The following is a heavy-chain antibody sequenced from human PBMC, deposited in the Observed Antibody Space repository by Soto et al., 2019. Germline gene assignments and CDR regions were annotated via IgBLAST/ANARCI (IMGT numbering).Heavy chain of an antibody. Sequence: ASVKVSCKASGGTFSSYAISWVRQAPGQGLEWMGGIIPIFGTANYAQKFQGRVTITADESTSTAYMELSSLRSEDTAVYYCARGPDLMVRGVITYFDYWGQGTLVTVSS. CDR1: GGTFSSYA. D-gene: IGHD3-10*01. CDR2: IIPIFGTA. V-gene: IGHV1-69*13. J-gene: IGHJ4*02. CDR3: ARGPDLMVRGVITYFDY.